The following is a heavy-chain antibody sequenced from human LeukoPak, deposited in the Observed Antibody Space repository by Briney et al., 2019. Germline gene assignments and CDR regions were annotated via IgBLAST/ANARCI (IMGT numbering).Heavy chain of an antibody. J-gene: IGHJ5*02. Sequence: TGGSLRLSCAASGFTFSSYSMNWVRQAPGKGLEWVSSISSSSSYIYYADSVKGRFTISRDNSKNTLYLQMNSLRAEDTAVYYCARDSLAVANLHNNWFDPWGQGTLVTVSS. CDR1: GFTFSSYS. CDR2: ISSSSSYI. D-gene: IGHD6-19*01. CDR3: ARDSLAVANLHNNWFDP. V-gene: IGHV3-21*01.